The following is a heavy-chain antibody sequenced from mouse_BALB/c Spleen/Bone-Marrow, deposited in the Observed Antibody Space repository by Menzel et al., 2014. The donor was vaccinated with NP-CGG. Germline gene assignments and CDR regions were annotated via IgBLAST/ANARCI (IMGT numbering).Heavy chain of an antibody. CDR2: IHYSGYT. D-gene: IGHD1-1*01. CDR1: GYSITSGYG. J-gene: IGHJ2*01. V-gene: IGHV3-1*02. Sequence: EVKLMESGPDLVKPSPSLSLTCTVTGYSITSGYGWHWIRQFPGNKLEWMGYIHYSGYTDYNPSLKSRISITRDTSKNQFFLQLNSVTTEDTATYYCTRETAVVAYFDYWGQGTTLTVSS. CDR3: TRETAVVAYFDY.